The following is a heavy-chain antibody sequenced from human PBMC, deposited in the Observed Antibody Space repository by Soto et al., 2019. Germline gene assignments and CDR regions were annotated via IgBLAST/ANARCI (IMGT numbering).Heavy chain of an antibody. CDR2: IIPTFGTA. CDR1: GGTFSSNA. V-gene: IGHV1-69*01. J-gene: IGHJ4*02. CDR3: ARDAPSTPSVY. Sequence: QVQLVQSGAEVKKPGSSVRVSCKASGGTFSSNAISWVRQAPGQGLEWMGAIIPTFGTANYAQNFQGRVTITADESTRTAYMELSSLRFEDTAVYSCARDAPSTPSVYWGQGTLVTVSS.